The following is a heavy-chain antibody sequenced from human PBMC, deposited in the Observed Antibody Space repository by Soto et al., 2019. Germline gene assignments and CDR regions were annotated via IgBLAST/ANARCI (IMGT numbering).Heavy chain of an antibody. CDR3: ARTQYFYDSSGYYYPGFFDY. V-gene: IGHV4-59*01. Sequence: SSKTPSLTCTVYGGSISSYYWSWIRQPPGKGLEWIGYIYYSGSTNYNPSLKSRVTISVDTSKNQFSLKLSSVTAADTAVYYCARTQYFYDSSGYYYPGFFDYWCQGTLVTVSS. D-gene: IGHD3-22*01. CDR1: GGSISSYY. CDR2: IYYSGST. J-gene: IGHJ4*02.